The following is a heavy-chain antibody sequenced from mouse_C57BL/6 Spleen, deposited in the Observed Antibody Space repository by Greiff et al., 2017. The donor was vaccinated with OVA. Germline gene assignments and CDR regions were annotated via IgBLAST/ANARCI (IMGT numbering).Heavy chain of an antibody. CDR1: GYTFTDYE. CDR3: TRGGGNWDY. D-gene: IGHD2-1*01. J-gene: IGHJ2*01. Sequence: QVQLQQSGAELVRPGASVTLSCKASGYTFTDYEMHWVKQTPVHGLEWIGAIDPETGGTAYNQKFKGKAILTADKSSSTAYMELRSLTSEDSAVYYCTRGGGNWDYWGQGTTLTVSS. CDR2: IDPETGGT. V-gene: IGHV1-15*01.